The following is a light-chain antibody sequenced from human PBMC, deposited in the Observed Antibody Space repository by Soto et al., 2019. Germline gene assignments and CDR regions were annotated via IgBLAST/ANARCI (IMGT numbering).Light chain of an antibody. Sequence: EIVLTQSPGTLSLSPGERATLSCRASQSVSNNFLDWYQQKPGQAPRLLIYGASSRATGIPDRFSGSGSGTDFTLTISRLEPEDFAVYYCQQYETSPRTFGQGTKVDIK. V-gene: IGKV3-20*01. CDR2: GAS. J-gene: IGKJ1*01. CDR1: QSVSNNF. CDR3: QQYETSPRT.